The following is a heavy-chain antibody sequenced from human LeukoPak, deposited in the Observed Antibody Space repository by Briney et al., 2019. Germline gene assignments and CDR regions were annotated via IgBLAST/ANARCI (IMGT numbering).Heavy chain of an antibody. CDR3: ARGAGAVIIYPYNYYYHYIDV. D-gene: IGHD3-22*01. V-gene: IGHV6-1*01. J-gene: IGHJ6*03. Sequence: SQTLSLTCVISGDSVSNNSAAWNWIRQSPSRGLEWLGRTYYRSKWYNDYAVSVKGRITITPDTSKNHFSLQLKSVTPEDTAVYYCARGAGAVIIYPYNYYYHYIDVWGKGATVTVSS. CDR2: TYYRSKWYN. CDR1: GDSVSNNSAA.